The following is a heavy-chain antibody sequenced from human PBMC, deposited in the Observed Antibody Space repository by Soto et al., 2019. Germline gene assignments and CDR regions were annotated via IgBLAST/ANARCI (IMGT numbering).Heavy chain of an antibody. CDR2: ISGSGGST. D-gene: IGHD3-16*02. CDR3: AKDIYDYVWGSYRYTGGGDH. CDR1: GFTFSSYA. Sequence: PGGSLRLSCAASGFTFSSYAMSWVRQAPGKGLEWVSAISGSGGSTYYADSVKGRFTISRDNSKNTLYLQMNSLRAEDTAVYYCAKDIYDYVWGSYRYTGGGDHWGQGTLVTVSS. V-gene: IGHV3-23*01. J-gene: IGHJ4*02.